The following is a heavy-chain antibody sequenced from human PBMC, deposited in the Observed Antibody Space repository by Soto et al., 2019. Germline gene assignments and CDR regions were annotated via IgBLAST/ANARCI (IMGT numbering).Heavy chain of an antibody. V-gene: IGHV1-69*12. CDR2: IVPIFGTA. J-gene: IGHJ6*02. CDR1: GGTFNNYA. Sequence: QVQMVQSGAEVKKPGSSVNVSCKASGGTFNNYAISWVRQAPGRGLEWMGGIVPIFGTAINAQKFKGRVTITAAESTSTAYMDLSSLRSEDTAVYYCAREERATFGMEVWGQGITITVSS. CDR3: AREERATFGMEV.